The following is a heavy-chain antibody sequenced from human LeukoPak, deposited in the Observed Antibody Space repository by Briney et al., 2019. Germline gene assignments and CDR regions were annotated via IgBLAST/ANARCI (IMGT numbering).Heavy chain of an antibody. Sequence: GASVKVSCKASGYTLTNYDIHWVRQAPGQGLEWMGIINPSGGSTIYAQKFQGRVTMTRDTSTSTVYMELSSLRSEDTAVYYCARNYYDSSGYFDYWGQGTLVTVSS. D-gene: IGHD3-22*01. V-gene: IGHV1-46*01. CDR2: INPSGGST. CDR3: ARNYYDSSGYFDY. J-gene: IGHJ4*02. CDR1: GYTLTNYD.